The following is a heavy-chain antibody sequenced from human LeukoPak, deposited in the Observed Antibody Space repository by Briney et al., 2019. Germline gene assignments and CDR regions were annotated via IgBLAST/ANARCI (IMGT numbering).Heavy chain of an antibody. J-gene: IGHJ4*02. CDR3: ASVTTSGYHDY. V-gene: IGHV4-39*01. CDR1: GGSISSSSYY. CDR2: IYYSGST. D-gene: IGHD4-17*01. Sequence: SETLSLTCTVSGGSISSSSYYWGWIRQPPGKGLEWIGSIYYSGSTYYNPSLKSRVTISVDTSKNQFSLKLSSVTAADTAVYYCASVTTSGYHDYWGQGTLVTVSS.